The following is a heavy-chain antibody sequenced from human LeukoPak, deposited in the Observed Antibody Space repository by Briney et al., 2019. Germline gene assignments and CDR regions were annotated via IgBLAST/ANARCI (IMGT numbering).Heavy chain of an antibody. CDR1: GFTFNDYA. V-gene: IGHV3-23*01. J-gene: IGHJ4*02. CDR2: ISDTGGST. CDR3: AKNQWELTD. D-gene: IGHD1-26*01. Sequence: GGSLRLSCAASGFTFNDYAMSWVRQAPGKGLEWVSSISDTGGSTYYADTVKGRFTISRDNSKNTLFLQMNSPRAEDTAVYSCAKNQWELTDWGQGTLVTVSS.